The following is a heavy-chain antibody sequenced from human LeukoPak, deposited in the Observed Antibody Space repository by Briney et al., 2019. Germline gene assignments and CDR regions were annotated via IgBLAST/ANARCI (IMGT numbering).Heavy chain of an antibody. Sequence: ASVKVSCKASGYTFTSYEINWVRQATGQGLEWMGWMNPNSGNTGYAQKFQGRVTMTRNTSISTAYMELSSLRSEDTAVYYCARGRDEDIVLMMYAAQDWFDPWGRGTLVTVPS. CDR3: ARGRDEDIVLMMYAAQDWFDP. CDR1: GYTFTSYE. V-gene: IGHV1-8*01. CDR2: MNPNSGNT. D-gene: IGHD2-8*01. J-gene: IGHJ5*02.